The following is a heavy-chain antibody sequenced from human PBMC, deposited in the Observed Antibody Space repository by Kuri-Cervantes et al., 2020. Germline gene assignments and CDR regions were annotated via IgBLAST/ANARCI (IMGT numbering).Heavy chain of an antibody. J-gene: IGHJ6*02. CDR1: GFTFSSYG. V-gene: IGHV3-30*02. CDR3: AKDKTRDYYYGMDV. CDR2: IWYDGSNK. Sequence: GESLKISCAASGFTFSSYGMHWVRQAPGKGLEWVAVIWYDGSNKYYADSVKGRFTISRDNSKNTLYLQMNSLRAEDTAVYYCAKDKTRDYYYGMDVWGRGTTVTVSS.